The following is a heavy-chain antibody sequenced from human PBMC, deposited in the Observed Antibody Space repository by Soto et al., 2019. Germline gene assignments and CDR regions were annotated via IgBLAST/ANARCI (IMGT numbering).Heavy chain of an antibody. J-gene: IGHJ6*02. CDR2: IIPIFGTA. V-gene: IGHV1-69*13. Sequence: SVKVSCKASGGTFSSYAISWVRQAPGQGLEWMGGIIPIFGTANYAQKFQGRVTITADESTSTAYMELSSLRSEDAAVYYRARDLSEHYYYGMDVWGQGTTVTVSS. CDR3: ARDLSEHYYYGMDV. D-gene: IGHD1-26*01. CDR1: GGTFSSYA.